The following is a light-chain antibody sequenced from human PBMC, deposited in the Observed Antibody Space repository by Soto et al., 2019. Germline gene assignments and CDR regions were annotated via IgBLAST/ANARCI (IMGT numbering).Light chain of an antibody. CDR2: GAS. CDR3: QQYVTSPCA. Sequence: EIVLTQSPGTLSLSPGERATLSCRASQSVSSSFLAWYQQKPGQAPRLLIYGASNRATGIPDRFSGSGSGTDFTLTISRLEPEDFAVYYCQQYVTSPCAFGQGTQVAIE. CDR1: QSVSSSF. J-gene: IGKJ1*01. V-gene: IGKV3-20*01.